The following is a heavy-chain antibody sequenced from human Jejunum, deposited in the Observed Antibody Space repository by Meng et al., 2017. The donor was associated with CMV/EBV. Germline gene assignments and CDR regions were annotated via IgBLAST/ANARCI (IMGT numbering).Heavy chain of an antibody. J-gene: IGHJ3*02. CDR1: TFPGHY. D-gene: IGHD3-3*01. V-gene: IGHV1-2*02. CDR3: ASQGYDFWSGYYAFDI. CDR2: INPNSGGA. Sequence: TFPGHYMHWVRRAPGQGLEWMGRINPNSGGANYAQKFQGRVTMTRDTSISTAYMELNRLRSDDTAVYYCASQGYDFWSGYYAFDIWGQGTKVTVSS.